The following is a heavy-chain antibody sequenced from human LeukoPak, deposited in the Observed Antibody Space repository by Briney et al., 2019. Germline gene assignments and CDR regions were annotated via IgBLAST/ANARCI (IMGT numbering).Heavy chain of an antibody. CDR2: INPNSGGT. D-gene: IGHD5-12*01. J-gene: IGHJ4*02. Sequence: EWMGWINPNSGGTNYAQKFQGRVTMTRDTSISTAYMELSRLRSDDTAVYYCARVRRGYLDYWGQGTLVTVSS. CDR3: ARVRRGYLDY. V-gene: IGHV1-2*02.